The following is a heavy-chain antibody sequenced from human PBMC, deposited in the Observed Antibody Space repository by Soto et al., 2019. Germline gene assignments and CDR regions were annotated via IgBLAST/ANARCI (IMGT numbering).Heavy chain of an antibody. CDR1: SPSVSHGY. CDR2: MYFGGSF. D-gene: IGHD3-22*01. Sequence: QMQLQASGPGLVKPSETLSLTCNVSSPSVSHGYWSWIRQPPGKGLEWIGFMYFGGSFNYDPPLTSRATISVEASKNHFSMKLTSVTASDTAVYYCARSYYDSTGFAVDPWGQGTLVTVSS. CDR3: ARSYYDSTGFAVDP. J-gene: IGHJ5*02. V-gene: IGHV4-59*02.